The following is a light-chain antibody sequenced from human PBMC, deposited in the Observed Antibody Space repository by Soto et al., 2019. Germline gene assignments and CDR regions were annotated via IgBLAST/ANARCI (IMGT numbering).Light chain of an antibody. CDR3: NSYTSSGTYV. CDR2: DVS. Sequence: SALTQPASVSGSPGQSITISCTGSSSDVGGYNYVSWYQHLPGKAPELMIYDVSNRPSGVSNRFSGSKSGNTASLTISGLQAEDEADYYCNSYTSSGTYVFGTGTKLTVL. V-gene: IGLV2-14*03. J-gene: IGLJ1*01. CDR1: SSDVGGYNY.